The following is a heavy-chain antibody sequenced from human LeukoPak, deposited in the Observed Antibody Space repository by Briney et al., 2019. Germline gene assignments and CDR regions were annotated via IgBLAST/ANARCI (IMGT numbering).Heavy chain of an antibody. CDR1: GFTFDDYA. Sequence: GGSLRLSCVASGFTFDDYAMHWVRQAPGKGLEWVSSVSWKGGSIGYADSVKGRFTISRDNAKNSLYLQMNSLRAEDTAVYYCARTSGGHRDYYAMDVWGQGTTVTVSS. CDR2: VSWKGGSI. V-gene: IGHV3-9*01. J-gene: IGHJ6*02. D-gene: IGHD4-23*01. CDR3: ARTSGGHRDYYAMDV.